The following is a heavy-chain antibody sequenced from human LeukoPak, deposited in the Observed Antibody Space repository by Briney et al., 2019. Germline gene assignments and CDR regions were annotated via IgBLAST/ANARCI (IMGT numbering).Heavy chain of an antibody. CDR1: GYTFTDYY. J-gene: IGHJ6*02. V-gene: IGHV1-2*02. CDR2: LNPNTLVT. D-gene: IGHD2-15*01. Sequence: GASVKVSCRASGYTFTDYYMHWVRQAPGQGLEWMGWLNPNTLVTNYAQHFQGRVSMTWDTSISTGYMDLHSLTSDDTAVYYCVRKDGGRDGMDVWGQGTTVTVSS. CDR3: VRKDGGRDGMDV.